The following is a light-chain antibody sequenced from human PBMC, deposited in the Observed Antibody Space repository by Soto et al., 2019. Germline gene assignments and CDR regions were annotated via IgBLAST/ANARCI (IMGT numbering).Light chain of an antibody. CDR2: RNN. Sequence: QSVLTQPPSASGTPGQRVTISCSGSSSNIGSNYVYWYQQLPGTAPKLIIYRNNQRPSGVPDRFSGSKSGTSASLAISGLRSGDEADYYCAAWDDSLSGPNWVFGGGTKLTVL. J-gene: IGLJ3*02. CDR1: SSNIGSNY. V-gene: IGLV1-47*01. CDR3: AAWDDSLSGPNWV.